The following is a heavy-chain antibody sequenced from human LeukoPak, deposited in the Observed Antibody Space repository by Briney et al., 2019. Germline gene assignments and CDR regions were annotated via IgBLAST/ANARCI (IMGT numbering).Heavy chain of an antibody. CDR2: ISGSGGST. CDR1: GFTFSSYA. Sequence: PGGSLRLSCAASGFTFSSYAMTWVRQAPGKGLEWVSTISGSGGSTYYADSVKGRFTISRDNSNNTLYLQMNSLRAEDTAVYYCAKDQSVTTYYYYYGMDVWGQGTTVTVSS. J-gene: IGHJ6*02. V-gene: IGHV3-23*01. D-gene: IGHD1-1*01. CDR3: AKDQSVTTYYYYYGMDV.